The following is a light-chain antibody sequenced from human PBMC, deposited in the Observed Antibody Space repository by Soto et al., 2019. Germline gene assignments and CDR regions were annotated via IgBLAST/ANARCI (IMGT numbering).Light chain of an antibody. CDR1: SSDVGGYDY. J-gene: IGLJ2*01. CDR3: SSYTSSSFLV. CDR2: DVS. Sequence: QSALTQPASVSGSPGQSITISCTGTSSDVGGYDYVSWYQQHPGKAPKLMIYDVSNRPLGVSNRFSGSKSGNTASPTISGLQAEDEADYYCSSYTSSSFLVFGGGTKVTVL. V-gene: IGLV2-14*03.